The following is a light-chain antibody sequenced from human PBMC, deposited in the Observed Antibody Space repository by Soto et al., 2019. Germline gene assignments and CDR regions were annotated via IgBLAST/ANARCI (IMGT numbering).Light chain of an antibody. CDR2: EVS. J-gene: IGLJ2*01. Sequence: QSALTQPPSASGSPGQSVTISCTGTSSDVGGYNSVSWYQQHPGKAPRLMIYEVSKRPSGVPDRFSGSKSGSTASLTVSGLQAEDEADYYCSSYAGRVVFGGGTKVTV. CDR1: SSDVGGYNS. CDR3: SSYAGRVV. V-gene: IGLV2-8*01.